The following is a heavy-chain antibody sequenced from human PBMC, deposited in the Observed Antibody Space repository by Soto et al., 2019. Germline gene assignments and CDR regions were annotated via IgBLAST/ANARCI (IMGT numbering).Heavy chain of an antibody. CDR2: ISGSGDST. D-gene: IGHD6-19*01. V-gene: IGHV3-23*01. Sequence: EVQLLESGGGLVQPGGSLRLSWAASGFTFSGYAMNWVRQAPGKGLEWVSVISGSGDSTYYADSVKGRFTISRDNSKNTLYLQMNSLRTEVTAVYYCARRSSGWYFDYWGQGTLVTVSS. CDR1: GFTFSGYA. CDR3: ARRSSGWYFDY. J-gene: IGHJ4*02.